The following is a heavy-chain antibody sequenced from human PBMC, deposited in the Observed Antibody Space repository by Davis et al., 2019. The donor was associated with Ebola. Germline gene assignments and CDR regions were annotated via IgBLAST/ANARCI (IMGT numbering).Heavy chain of an antibody. CDR1: GFTFSSHW. J-gene: IGHJ4*02. Sequence: GESLKISCAASGFTFSSHWMSWVRQAPGKGLEWVANIKYDGSEKYYVDSVKGRFTISRDNAKSSLYLQMNSLRAEDTAVYYCARHPDSSFDSWGQGTLVTVSS. V-gene: IGHV3-7*03. CDR2: IKYDGSEK. CDR3: ARHPDSSFDS.